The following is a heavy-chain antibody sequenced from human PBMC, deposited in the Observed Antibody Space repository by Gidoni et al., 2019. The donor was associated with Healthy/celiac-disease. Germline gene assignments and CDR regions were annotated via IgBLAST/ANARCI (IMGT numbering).Heavy chain of an antibody. Sequence: EVQLVESGGGLVQPGVSLRLSCAASGFTFSNAWMRWVRQSPGNGLEWVGRIKSKTDGGTTDYAAPVKGRVTISRDDSKNTLYLQMNSLKTEDTSVYYCTTTTVTPYYFDYWGQGTLVTVSS. V-gene: IGHV3-15*01. CDR1: GFTFSNAW. CDR3: TTTTVTPYYFDY. CDR2: IKSKTDGGTT. J-gene: IGHJ4*02. D-gene: IGHD2-21*02.